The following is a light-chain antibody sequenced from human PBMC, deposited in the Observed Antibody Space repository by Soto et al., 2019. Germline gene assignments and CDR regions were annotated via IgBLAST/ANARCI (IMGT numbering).Light chain of an antibody. CDR2: EVN. Sequence: QSALTKPPSASGSPGQSVTISCTGTSSDVGGYNFVSWYQQHPGKAPRLMIYEVNKRPSGVPDRFSGSKSGNTASLTVSGLQAEDEADYYCSSHSGSNLVVFGGGTKVTVL. CDR3: SSHSGSNLVV. V-gene: IGLV2-8*01. J-gene: IGLJ2*01. CDR1: SSDVGGYNF.